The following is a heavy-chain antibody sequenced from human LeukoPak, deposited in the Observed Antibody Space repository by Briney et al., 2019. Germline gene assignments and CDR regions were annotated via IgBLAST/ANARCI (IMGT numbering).Heavy chain of an antibody. J-gene: IGHJ4*02. Sequence: GGSLRLFCAASGFTFSSYAMHWVRQAPGKGLEWVAVISYDGSNKYYADSVKGRFTISRDNSKNTLYLQMNSLRAEDTAVYYCARGAAVAGNFDYWGQGTLVTVSS. CDR3: ARGAAVAGNFDY. CDR2: ISYDGSNK. D-gene: IGHD6-19*01. CDR1: GFTFSSYA. V-gene: IGHV3-30*04.